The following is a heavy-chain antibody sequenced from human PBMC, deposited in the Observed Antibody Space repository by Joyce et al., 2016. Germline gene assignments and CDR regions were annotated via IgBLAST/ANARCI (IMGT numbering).Heavy chain of an antibody. CDR3: ARHRGGGNFVPFDY. CDR2: IDPNDSGT. V-gene: IGHV5-10-1*03. D-gene: IGHD4-23*01. J-gene: IGHJ4*02. CDR1: GYTFVNYW. Sequence: EDHLVQSGAEMKKPGESLRIACMVSGYTFVNYWISWVRQMPGKGLEWMGRIDPNDSGTDYSPSFQGHVTISADKSISTAYLQWGSLKASDTAIYYCARHRGGGNFVPFDYWGQGTLVTVSS.